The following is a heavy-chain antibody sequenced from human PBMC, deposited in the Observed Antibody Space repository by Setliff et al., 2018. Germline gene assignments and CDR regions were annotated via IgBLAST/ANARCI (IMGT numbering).Heavy chain of an antibody. D-gene: IGHD3-10*01. Sequence: PSETLSLTCTVSGDSISSGSYYWNWTRQHPEKGLEWLGCIFHSGSTHYNSSLKSRITISIDTSKNHFSLELNSVTAADSAVYYCARVADGSGSFYLGFDYWGQGILVTVSS. CDR2: IFHSGST. CDR3: ARVADGSGSFYLGFDY. J-gene: IGHJ4*02. V-gene: IGHV4-31*03. CDR1: GDSISSGSYY.